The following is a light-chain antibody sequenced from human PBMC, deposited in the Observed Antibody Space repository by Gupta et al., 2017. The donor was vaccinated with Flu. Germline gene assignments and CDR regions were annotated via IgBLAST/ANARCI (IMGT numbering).Light chain of an antibody. CDR2: HAS. V-gene: IGKV1-39*01. J-gene: IGKJ4*01. CDR3: QQSFSALLT. CDR1: QSISNS. Sequence: GDTINLACRASQSISNSLSWYQQKPGKAPRLLISHASRLQRGVPSRFSGSGAGSDFTLTISNLQPEDFASYYCQQSFSALLTFGGGTTVDIK.